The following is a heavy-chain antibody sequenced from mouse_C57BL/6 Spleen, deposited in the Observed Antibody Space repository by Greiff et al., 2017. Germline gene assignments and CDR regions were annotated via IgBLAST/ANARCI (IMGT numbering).Heavy chain of an antibody. D-gene: IGHD1-1*01. Sequence: VQLQQSGPELVKPGASVKMSCKASGYTFTDYNMHWVKQSHGKSLEWIGYINPNNGGTSYKQKFKGKATLTVNKSSSTAYMELRSLTSEDSAVYYCARVGIGLLFDYWGQGTTLTVSS. CDR3: ARVGIGLLFDY. CDR2: INPNNGGT. CDR1: GYTFTDYN. J-gene: IGHJ2*01. V-gene: IGHV1-22*01.